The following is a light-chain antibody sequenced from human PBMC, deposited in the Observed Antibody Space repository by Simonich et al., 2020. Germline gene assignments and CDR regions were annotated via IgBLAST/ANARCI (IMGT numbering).Light chain of an antibody. V-gene: IGLV2-14*03. Sequence: QSALTQPASVSGSPGQSIPISCTGTSSDVGGYNYVSWYQQHPGKAPKVMIYDVGNRPSGVSNRFSGSKSGNTASLTISGLQAEDEADYYCSSYTSSSTLVVFGGGTKLTVL. CDR3: SSYTSSSTLVV. CDR2: DVG. CDR1: SSDVGGYNY. J-gene: IGLJ2*01.